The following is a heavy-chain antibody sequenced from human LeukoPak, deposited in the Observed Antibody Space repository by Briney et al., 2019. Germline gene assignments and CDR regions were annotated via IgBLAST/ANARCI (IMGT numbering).Heavy chain of an antibody. Sequence: ASVKVSCKASGGTFSSYAISWVRQAPGQGLEWMGGIIPIFGTANYAQKFQGRVTITADKSTSTAYMELSSLRSEDTAVYYCARVVGVVYSSGPVDYWGQGTLVTVSS. CDR2: IIPIFGTA. V-gene: IGHV1-69*06. CDR1: GGTFSSYA. D-gene: IGHD6-19*01. CDR3: ARVVGVVYSSGPVDY. J-gene: IGHJ4*02.